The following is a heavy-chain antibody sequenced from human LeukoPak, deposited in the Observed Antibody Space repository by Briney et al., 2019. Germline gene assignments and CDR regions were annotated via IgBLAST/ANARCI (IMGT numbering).Heavy chain of an antibody. CDR3: ARDGGIVVVPGYYYYYMDV. D-gene: IGHD2-2*01. CDR2: IKQDGSEK. J-gene: IGHJ6*03. Sequence: QPRGSLRLSCAASGFTFSSYWMSWVRQAPGKGLEWVANIKQDGSEKYYVDSVKGRFTISRDNAKNSLYLQMNSLRAEDTAVYCCARDGGIVVVPGYYYYYMDVWGKGTTVTVSS. V-gene: IGHV3-7*01. CDR1: GFTFSSYW.